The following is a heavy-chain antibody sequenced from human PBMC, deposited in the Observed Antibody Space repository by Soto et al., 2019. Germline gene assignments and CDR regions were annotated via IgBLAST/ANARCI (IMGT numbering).Heavy chain of an antibody. CDR3: ARVGAAAAPGYFDY. Sequence: QVQLQESGPGLVKPSETLSLTCTVSGGSISSYYWSWIRQPPGKGLEWIGNIFDSGSTNYNPSLKSRVTISVDTSKHQSSLRVRSVTAADTAVYYCARVGAAAAPGYFDYWGQGTLVTVSS. J-gene: IGHJ4*02. CDR1: GGSISSYY. CDR2: IFDSGST. V-gene: IGHV4-59*01. D-gene: IGHD6-13*01.